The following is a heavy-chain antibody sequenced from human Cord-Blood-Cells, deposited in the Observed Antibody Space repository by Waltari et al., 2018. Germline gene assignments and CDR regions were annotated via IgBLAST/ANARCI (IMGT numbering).Heavy chain of an antibody. D-gene: IGHD5-12*01. CDR1: GYTFTSYG. Sequence: VQLVQSGAEVKKPGASVKVSCKASGYTFTSYGISWVRQAPGQGLGWMGWIRTKNGNTNYAKKRKGRGTMTTDTSTSTAYMELRSLRSDDTAVYYCVRDRIVATSHDAFDIWGQGTMVTVSS. J-gene: IGHJ3*02. V-gene: IGHV1-18*04. CDR2: IRTKNGNT. CDR3: VRDRIVATSHDAFDI.